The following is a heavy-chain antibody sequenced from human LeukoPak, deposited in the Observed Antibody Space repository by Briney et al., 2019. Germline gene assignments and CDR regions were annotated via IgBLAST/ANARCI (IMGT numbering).Heavy chain of an antibody. J-gene: IGHJ5*02. D-gene: IGHD5-18*01. CDR3: ARGGYTYGHGWFDP. CDR1: GFTFSSYS. Sequence: GGSLRLSCAASGFTFSSYSMNWVRQAPGKGLEWVSYISNSGTTIYYADSVKGRFTISRDNAKNSLYLQMNSLRAEDTAVYYCARGGYTYGHGWFDPWGQGTLVTVSS. V-gene: IGHV3-48*01. CDR2: ISNSGTTI.